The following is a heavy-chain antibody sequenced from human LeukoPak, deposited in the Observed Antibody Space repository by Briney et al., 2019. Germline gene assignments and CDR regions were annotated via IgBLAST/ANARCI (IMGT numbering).Heavy chain of an antibody. CDR1: GFTFSSYS. Sequence: GSLRLSCAASGFTFSSYSMNWVRQAPGKGLEWIGEINNSGSTNYNPSLKSRVTISVDTSKNQFSLKLSSVTAADTAVYYCARKRGYSYKTYYFDYWGQGTLVTVSS. V-gene: IGHV4-34*01. CDR2: INNSGST. J-gene: IGHJ4*02. D-gene: IGHD5-18*01. CDR3: ARKRGYSYKTYYFDY.